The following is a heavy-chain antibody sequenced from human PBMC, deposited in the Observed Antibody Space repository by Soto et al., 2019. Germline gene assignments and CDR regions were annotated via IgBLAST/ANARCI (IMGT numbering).Heavy chain of an antibody. V-gene: IGHV4-34*01. J-gene: IGHJ4*02. CDR2: INHSGST. D-gene: IGHD3-22*01. Sequence: SETLSLTCAVYGGSFSGYYWRWIRQPPGKGLEWIGEINHSGSTNYNPSLKSRVTISVDTSKNQFSLKLSSVTAADTAVYYCLSCWPEAHDSTKHYYDSSGYDYWGQGTLVTVSS. CDR3: LSCWPEAHDSTKHYYDSSGYDY. CDR1: GGSFSGYY.